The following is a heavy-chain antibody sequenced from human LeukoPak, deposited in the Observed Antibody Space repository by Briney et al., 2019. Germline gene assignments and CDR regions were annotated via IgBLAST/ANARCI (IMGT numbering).Heavy chain of an antibody. CDR2: IYYSGST. V-gene: IGHV4-59*01. J-gene: IGHJ4*02. CDR1: GGSISSYY. CDR3: ARGRRFVAAAAPYYFDY. D-gene: IGHD6-13*01. Sequence: SETLSLTCTVSGGSISSYYWSWIRQPPGKGLEWIGYIYYSGSTNHNPSLKSRVTISVDTSKNQFSLKLSSVTAADTAVYYCARGRRFVAAAAPYYFDYWGQGTLVTVSS.